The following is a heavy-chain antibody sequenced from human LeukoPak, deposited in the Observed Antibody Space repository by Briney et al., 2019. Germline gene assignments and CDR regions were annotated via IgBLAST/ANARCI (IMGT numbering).Heavy chain of an antibody. D-gene: IGHD6-13*01. V-gene: IGHV4-39*07. CDR1: GGSISSSSYY. CDR2: IFYRGST. CDR3: ASTRIAEAGNCFDY. J-gene: IGHJ4*02. Sequence: PSETLSLTSTVSGGSISSSSYYWGWIRQPPGKGLEWIGSIFYRGSTYYNPALMSRVTISVDTSKNLFSLKLRSVSATDTAVYYCASTRIAEAGNCFDYWGQGALVTVSS.